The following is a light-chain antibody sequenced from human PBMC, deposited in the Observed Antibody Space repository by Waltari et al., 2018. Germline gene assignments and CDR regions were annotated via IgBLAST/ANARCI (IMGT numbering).Light chain of an antibody. V-gene: IGLV2-14*03. CDR1: SSDIGGYHY. CDR3: SSYTTTNTPHYV. J-gene: IGLJ1*01. CDR2: DVY. Sequence: QSALTQPASVSGSPGQSITLSCTGSSSDIGGYHYVSWYQQHPGNAPKLIIYDVYNRPSGVSSRFSGSKSGTTASLTISGLQAEDEADYYCSSYTTTNTPHYVFGSGTRVTVL.